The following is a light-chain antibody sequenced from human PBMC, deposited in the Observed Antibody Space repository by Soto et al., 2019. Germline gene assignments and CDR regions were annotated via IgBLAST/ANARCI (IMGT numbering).Light chain of an antibody. Sequence: QSVLTQPPSVSGSPGQRVTISCTGSSSNIGAGYDVHWYQQLPGTAPKLLIYGNSNRPSGVPDRFSGSKSGTSASLAITGLQAEHEADYYCQSYDSSLTLYVFGTGTKVTVL. CDR2: GNS. V-gene: IGLV1-40*01. CDR3: QSYDSSLTLYV. J-gene: IGLJ1*01. CDR1: SSNIGAGYD.